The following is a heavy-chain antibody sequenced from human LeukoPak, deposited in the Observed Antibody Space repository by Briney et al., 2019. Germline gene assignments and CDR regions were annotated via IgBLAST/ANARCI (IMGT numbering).Heavy chain of an antibody. CDR2: INHSGST. D-gene: IGHD2-8*01. Sequence: SSETLSLTCAVYGGSLSGYYWSWIRQPPGKGLEWIGEINHSGSTNYNPSLKSRVTISVDTSKNQFSLKLSSVTAADTAVYYCARGLYYYWGQGTLVTVSS. V-gene: IGHV4-34*01. CDR3: ARGLYYY. J-gene: IGHJ4*02. CDR1: GGSLSGYY.